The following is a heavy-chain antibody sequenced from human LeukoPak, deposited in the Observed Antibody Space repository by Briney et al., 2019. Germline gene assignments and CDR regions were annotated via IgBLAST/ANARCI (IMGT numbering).Heavy chain of an antibody. J-gene: IGHJ4*02. Sequence: SETLSLTCTISGGSVSDYYWSWIRQSPGKGLEWIGYIYHTGSTSYSPSLKSRVTISVDTSKNQFSLKLSSVTAADTAVYYCASLRDYLDYWGQGTLVTVSS. CDR2: IYHTGST. CDR3: ASLRDYLDY. CDR1: GGSVSDYY. V-gene: IGHV4-59*02.